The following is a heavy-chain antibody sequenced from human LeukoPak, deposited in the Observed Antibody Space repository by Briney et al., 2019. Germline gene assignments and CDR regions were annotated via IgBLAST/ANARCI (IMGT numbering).Heavy chain of an antibody. J-gene: IGHJ4*02. CDR1: GFTFSSYA. Sequence: GALRLSCAASGFTFSSYAMSWVRQAPGKGPEWVSGISGSGGSTYYADSVKGRFTISRDDSKSTLFLQMNSLRPEDTAIYYCAKDWSGSYYPHYDYWGQGTLVTVSS. CDR3: AKDWSGSYYPHYDY. D-gene: IGHD3-3*01. CDR2: ISGSGGST. V-gene: IGHV3-23*01.